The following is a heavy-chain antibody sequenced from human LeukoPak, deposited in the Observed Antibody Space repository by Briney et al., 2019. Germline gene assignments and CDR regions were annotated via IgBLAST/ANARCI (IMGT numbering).Heavy chain of an antibody. V-gene: IGHV1-2*02. CDR1: GYTFNGYY. CDR3: ARDRVYAYVWGTPPADAFDI. J-gene: IGHJ3*02. Sequence: ASVKVSCKASGYTFNGYYKHWVRQAPGQGLEWMGWINPNSGGTNYAQKVQGRVTMTRDTSLSTAYIGLRRVGSDDTAVYYCARDRVYAYVWGTPPADAFDIWGQGTMVTVSS. CDR2: INPNSGGT. D-gene: IGHD3-16*01.